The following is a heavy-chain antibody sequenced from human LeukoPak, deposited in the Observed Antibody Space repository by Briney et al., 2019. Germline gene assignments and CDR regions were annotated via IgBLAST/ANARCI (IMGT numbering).Heavy chain of an antibody. V-gene: IGHV3-48*04. CDR3: AKSPGSYPRDAFDI. J-gene: IGHJ3*02. Sequence: PGGSLRLSCAASGFTLSSYWMSGVRQAPGKGLEGVSYISSSGSTIYYADSVKGRFTISRDNAKNSLYLQMNSLSAEDTALYYCAKSPGSYPRDAFDIWGQGTMVTVSS. D-gene: IGHD1-26*01. CDR1: GFTLSSYW. CDR2: ISSSGSTI.